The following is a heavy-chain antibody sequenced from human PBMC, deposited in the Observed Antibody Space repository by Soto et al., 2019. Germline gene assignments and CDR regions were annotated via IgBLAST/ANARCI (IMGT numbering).Heavy chain of an antibody. Sequence: PGGSLRLSCAASGITFSDYYMSWIRQAPGKGLEWVSYISSSGSTIYYADSVKGRFTISRDNAKNSLYLQMNSLRAEDTAVYYCARDTVTTTPAAEYYFDYWGQGTLVTVSS. CDR1: GITFSDYY. CDR3: ARDTVTTTPAAEYYFDY. J-gene: IGHJ4*02. D-gene: IGHD4-17*01. V-gene: IGHV3-11*01. CDR2: ISSSGSTI.